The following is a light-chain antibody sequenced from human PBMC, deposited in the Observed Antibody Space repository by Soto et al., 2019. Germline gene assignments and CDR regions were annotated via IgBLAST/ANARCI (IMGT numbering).Light chain of an antibody. CDR1: QGISSY. CDR3: QQYYSYPLT. CDR2: AAS. V-gene: IGKV1-8*01. Sequence: AIRMTQSPSSLSASTGERVTITCRASQGISSYLAWYQQKPGKAPKLLIYAASTLQSGVPSRFSGSGSGTDFTLTISCLQSEDFATYYCQQYYSYPLTFXGGTKADIK. J-gene: IGKJ4*01.